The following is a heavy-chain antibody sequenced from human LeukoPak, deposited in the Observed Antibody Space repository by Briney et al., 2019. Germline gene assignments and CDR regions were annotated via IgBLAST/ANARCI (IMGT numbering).Heavy chain of an antibody. CDR1: GGSICSYN. V-gene: IGHV4-59*12. J-gene: IGHJ4*02. CDR2: IYYSGST. CDR3: ARIGHEDYYFDY. Sequence: PSETLSLTCTVSGGSICSYNWSWIWQPPGKGLGWIGYIYYSGSTNYIPSLKSRITISVDTSKNQFSLKLSSVTAADTAVYYCARIGHEDYYFDYWGQGTLVTVSS.